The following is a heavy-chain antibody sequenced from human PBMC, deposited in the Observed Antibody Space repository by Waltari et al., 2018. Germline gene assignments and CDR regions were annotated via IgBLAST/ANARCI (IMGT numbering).Heavy chain of an antibody. CDR2: IYYSGAT. CDR1: GGSISKYY. Sequence: QVQLQESDPGVVKPSETLSLTCIVSGGSISKYYWTWIRQPPGKRLEWFGHIYYSGATNYNPSLKSRVTISVDPSKNQFSLKLSSMTAADTAVYYCARHRRGFENWGQGTLVSVSS. V-gene: IGHV4-59*08. CDR3: ARHRRGFEN. J-gene: IGHJ4*02.